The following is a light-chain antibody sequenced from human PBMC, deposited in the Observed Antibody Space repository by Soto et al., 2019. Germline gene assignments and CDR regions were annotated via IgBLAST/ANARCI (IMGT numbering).Light chain of an antibody. V-gene: IGLV2-11*01. CDR2: DVS. CDR3: CSYAGSYAVV. J-gene: IGLJ2*01. CDR1: SSDVGGYNY. Sequence: QSVLTQPRSVSGSPGQSVTISCTGTSSDVGGYNYVSWYQQHPGKAPKPMIYDVSKRPSGVPDRFSGSKSGNTASPTISGLQAEDEADYYCCSYAGSYAVVFGGGTKVTVL.